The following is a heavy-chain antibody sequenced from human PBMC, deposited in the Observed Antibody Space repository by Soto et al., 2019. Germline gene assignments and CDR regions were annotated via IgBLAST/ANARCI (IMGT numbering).Heavy chain of an antibody. CDR1: GGSISSYY. Sequence: SETLSLTCTVSGGSISSYYWSWIRQPPGKGLEWIGYIYYSGSTNYNPSLKSRVTISVDTSKNQFSLKLSSVTAADTAVYYCARVGQQQRYFDWLPFDYWGQGTLVTVSS. V-gene: IGHV4-59*01. J-gene: IGHJ4*02. CDR2: IYYSGST. D-gene: IGHD3-9*01. CDR3: ARVGQQQRYFDWLPFDY.